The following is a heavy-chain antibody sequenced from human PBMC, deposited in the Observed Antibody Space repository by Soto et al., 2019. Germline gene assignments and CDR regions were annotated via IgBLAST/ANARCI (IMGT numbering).Heavy chain of an antibody. V-gene: IGHV4-39*01. CDR2: IYYSGRT. D-gene: IGHD2-21*02. CDR3: ARQRTTVVTQAYFDH. J-gene: IGHJ4*02. Sequence: SETLSLTCIVSGESISSSSYSWGWIRQPPGKGLEWIGSIYYSGRTYYNPSFKSRVTISIDTSKNQFSLKLSSVTAADTAVYYCARQRTTVVTQAYFDHWGQGALVTVSS. CDR1: GESISSSSYS.